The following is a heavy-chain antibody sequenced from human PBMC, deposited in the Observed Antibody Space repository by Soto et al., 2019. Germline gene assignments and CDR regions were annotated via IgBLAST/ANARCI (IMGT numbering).Heavy chain of an antibody. Sequence: PSETLSLTCAVSGGSISSSNWWSWVRQPPGKGLEWIGEIYHSGSTNYNPSLKSRVTISVDKSKNQFSLKLSSVTAADTAVYYCERDKPRQQLYGLDVWGQGTTVTVSS. CDR3: ERDKPRQQLYGLDV. D-gene: IGHD6-13*01. J-gene: IGHJ6*02. CDR2: IYHSGST. V-gene: IGHV4-4*02. CDR1: GGSISSSNW.